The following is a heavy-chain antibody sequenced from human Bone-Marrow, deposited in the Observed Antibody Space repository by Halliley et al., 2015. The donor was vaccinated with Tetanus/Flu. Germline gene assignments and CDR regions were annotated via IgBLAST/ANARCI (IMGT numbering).Heavy chain of an antibody. CDR2: INPNSGGT. V-gene: IGHV1-2*04. CDR1: GYTFTGYY. J-gene: IGHJ6*02. D-gene: IGHD1-26*01. Sequence: QLVQSGAEVKSPGASVKVSCKASGYTFTGYYMHWVRQAPGQGLEWMGWINPNSGGTNYAQKFQGWVTMTRDTSISTAYLQWSSLKASDPAMYYCARHGDDSGGYLYYLYGMDVWGQGTTVTVSS. CDR3: ARHGDDSGGYLYYLYGMDV.